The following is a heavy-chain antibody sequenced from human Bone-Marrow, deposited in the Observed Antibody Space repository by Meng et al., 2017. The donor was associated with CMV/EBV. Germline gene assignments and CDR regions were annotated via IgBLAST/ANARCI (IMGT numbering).Heavy chain of an antibody. CDR3: AREGSGWSGALPYYYYGMDV. D-gene: IGHD3-3*01. J-gene: IGHJ6*02. CDR1: SFTCSSYE. V-gene: IGHV3-48*03. Sequence: GASLRLSCAASSFTCSSYEMNWVRQAPGKGLEWVSYISSSGSTIYYADSVKGRFTISRDNAKNSLYLQMNSLRAEDTAVYYCAREGSGWSGALPYYYYGMDVWGQGTTVTVSS. CDR2: ISSSGSTI.